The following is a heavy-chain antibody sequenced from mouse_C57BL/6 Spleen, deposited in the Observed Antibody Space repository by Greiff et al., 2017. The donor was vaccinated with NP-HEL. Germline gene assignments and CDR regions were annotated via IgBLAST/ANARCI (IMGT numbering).Heavy chain of an antibody. Sequence: QVQLQQSGAELARPGASVKLSCKASGYTFTSYGISWVKQRTGQGLEWIGEIYPRSGNTYYNEKFKGKATLTADKSSSTAYMELRSLTSEDSAVYFCARFYYDYDGGFAYWGQATLVTVSA. D-gene: IGHD2-4*01. J-gene: IGHJ3*01. CDR2: IYPRSGNT. V-gene: IGHV1-81*01. CDR3: ARFYYDYDGGFAY. CDR1: GYTFTSYG.